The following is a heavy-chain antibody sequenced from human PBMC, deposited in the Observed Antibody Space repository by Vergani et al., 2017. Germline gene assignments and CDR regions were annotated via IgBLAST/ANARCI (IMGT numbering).Heavy chain of an antibody. J-gene: IGHJ4*02. CDR1: GGSFSGYY. CDR3: ARAPRRILVVVTAPPAPPYFFDY. V-gene: IGHV4-34*01. D-gene: IGHD2-21*02. CDR2: INHSGST. Sequence: QVQLQQWGAGLLKPSETLSLTCAVYGGSFSGYYWSWIRQPPGKGLEWIGEINHSGSTNYNPSLKSRVTISVDTSKNQFSLKLSCVTAADTAVYYCARAPRRILVVVTAPPAPPYFFDYWGQGTLVTVSS.